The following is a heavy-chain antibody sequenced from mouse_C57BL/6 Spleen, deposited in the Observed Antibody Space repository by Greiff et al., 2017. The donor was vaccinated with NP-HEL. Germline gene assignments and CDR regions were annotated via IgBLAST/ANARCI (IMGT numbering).Heavy chain of an antibody. Sequence: QVQLQQPGAELVMPGASVKLSCKASGYTFTSYWMHWVKQRPGQGLEWIGEIDPSDSYTNYNQKFKGKSTLTVDKSSSTAYMQLSSLTFKDSASYYCARKGDGYYVPFAYWGQGTLVTVSA. J-gene: IGHJ3*01. D-gene: IGHD2-3*01. CDR3: ARKGDGYYVPFAY. CDR2: IDPSDSYT. CDR1: GYTFTSYW. V-gene: IGHV1-69*01.